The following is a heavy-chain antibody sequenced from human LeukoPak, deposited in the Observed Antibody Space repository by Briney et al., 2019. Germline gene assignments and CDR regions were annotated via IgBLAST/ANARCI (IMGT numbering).Heavy chain of an antibody. J-gene: IGHJ6*02. V-gene: IGHV3-48*01. CDR2: ISYDSAIK. Sequence: GGSLRLSCAASGFTISRDSMNWVRQAPGKGLEWISYISYDSAIKYYADSVRGRFTISRDNAKNSLSLQMHSLRAEDTAVYYCARDGYSYVDYYYYGMDVWGQGTTVTVSS. CDR3: ARDGYSYVDYYYYGMDV. CDR1: GFTISRDS. D-gene: IGHD5-18*01.